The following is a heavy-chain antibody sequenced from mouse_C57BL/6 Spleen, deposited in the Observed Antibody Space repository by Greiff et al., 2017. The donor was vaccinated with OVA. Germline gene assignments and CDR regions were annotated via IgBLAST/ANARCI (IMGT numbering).Heavy chain of an antibody. D-gene: IGHD1-1*01. Sequence: DVKLVESEGGLVQPGSSMKLSCTASGFTFSDYYMAWVRQVPEKGLEWVANINYDGSSTYYLDSLKSRFIISRDNAKNILYLQMSSLKSEDTATYYCARCPNYYGRGYWYFDVWGTGTTVTVSS. CDR3: ARCPNYYGRGYWYFDV. J-gene: IGHJ1*03. CDR2: INYDGSST. CDR1: GFTFSDYY. V-gene: IGHV5-16*01.